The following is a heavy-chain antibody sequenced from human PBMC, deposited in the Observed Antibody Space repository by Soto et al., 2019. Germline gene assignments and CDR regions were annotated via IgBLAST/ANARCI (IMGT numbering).Heavy chain of an antibody. CDR2: IVGGSGNT. V-gene: IGHV1-58*01. J-gene: IGHJ4*02. Sequence: SVRQARGQRLEWIGWIVGGSGNTNYAQKFQERVTITRDMSTSTAYMELSSLRSEDTAVYYCTGAGYDDSSGYSFDYWGQGTLVTVSS. CDR3: TGAGYDDSSGYSFDY. D-gene: IGHD3-22*01.